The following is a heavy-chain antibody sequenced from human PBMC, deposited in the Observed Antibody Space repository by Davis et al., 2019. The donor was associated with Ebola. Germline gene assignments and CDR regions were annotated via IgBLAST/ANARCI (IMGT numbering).Heavy chain of an antibody. D-gene: IGHD4-17*01. J-gene: IGHJ5*02. Sequence: GESLKISCSASGFTFSSSAMHWVRQAPGKGLEFVSAISSHGGSTYYADSVKGRFTISRDNSKNTLYLQMSSLRSDDTAVYYCARGSLSDYGEFWLDPWGQGTLVTVSS. CDR3: ARGSLSDYGEFWLDP. CDR1: GFTFSSSA. CDR2: ISSHGGST. V-gene: IGHV3-64D*06.